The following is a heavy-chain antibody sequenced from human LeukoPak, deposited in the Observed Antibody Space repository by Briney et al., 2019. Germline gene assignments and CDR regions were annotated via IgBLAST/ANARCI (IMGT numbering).Heavy chain of an antibody. V-gene: IGHV4-59*01. J-gene: IGHJ4*02. D-gene: IGHD3-3*01. CDR2: IYYSGST. CDR3: ARRGGQYYFDY. CDR1: GGSISSYY. Sequence: SETLSLTCTVSGGSISSYYWSWIRQPPGKGLEWIGYIYYSGSTNYNPSLKSRVTISVDTSKNQFSLKLSSVTAADTAVYYCARRGGQYYFDYWGQGTLVTVSS.